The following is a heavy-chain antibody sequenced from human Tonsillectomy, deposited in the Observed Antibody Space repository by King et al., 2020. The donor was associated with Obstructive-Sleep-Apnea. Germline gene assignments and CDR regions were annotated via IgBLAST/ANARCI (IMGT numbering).Heavy chain of an antibody. J-gene: IGHJ4*02. CDR3: ARLGAGYYQVDY. Sequence: VQLVESGGGLVKPGGSLRLSCAASGFTFSSYSMYWVRQTPGKGLEWVSSISSSSTYTYYADSLKGRFTISRDNAKNSLYLLLNSLRAEDTAVYYCARLGAGYYQVDYWGPGTPVTVSS. D-gene: IGHD3-22*01. CDR2: ISSSSTYT. V-gene: IGHV3-21*01. CDR1: GFTFSSYS.